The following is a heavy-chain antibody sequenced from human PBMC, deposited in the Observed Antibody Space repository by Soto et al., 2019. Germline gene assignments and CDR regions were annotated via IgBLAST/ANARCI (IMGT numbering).Heavy chain of an antibody. D-gene: IGHD2-2*01. CDR3: ARDGPLPAATAARYYYYGMDV. CDR2: ISAYNGNT. CDR1: GYTFSSYG. Sequence: QVQLVQSGAEVKKPGSSVKVSCKASGYTFSSYGISWVRQAPGQGLEWMGGISAYNGNTNNAQKLHGRVTMTTDTSTGTDYRELRSVRSDDTAVYYCARDGPLPAATAARYYYYGMDVWGQGTTFTVSS. V-gene: IGHV1-18*04. J-gene: IGHJ6*02.